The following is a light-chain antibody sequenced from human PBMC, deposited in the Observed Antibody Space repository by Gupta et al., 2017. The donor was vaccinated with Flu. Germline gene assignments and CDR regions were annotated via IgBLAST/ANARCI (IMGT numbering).Light chain of an antibody. CDR3: QQYDSWPPVT. Sequence: ATLSASPGERVTLSCRASQSVSTSLAWYQQKSGQAPRLLIYAASTRATDIPARFSGTESGTEFTLTISSLQSEDFALYFCQQYDSWPPVTFGGGTKVEI. J-gene: IGKJ4*01. CDR2: AAS. CDR1: QSVSTS. V-gene: IGKV3-15*01.